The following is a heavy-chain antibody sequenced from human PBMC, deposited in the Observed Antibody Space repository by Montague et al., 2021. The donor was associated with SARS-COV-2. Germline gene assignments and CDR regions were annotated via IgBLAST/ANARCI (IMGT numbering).Heavy chain of an antibody. CDR3: ARGRVTRAGFDY. D-gene: IGHD2-21*02. CDR2: NYLHGNA. Sequence: SETLSLTCSVSGYFIGTGYYWGWIRQSPGRGLEWIGSNYLHGNAYYNPSLNSRVTISLDTSNNQFSLRLTSVTTSDAAVYYCARGRVTRAGFDYWGQGIRVIVSS. V-gene: IGHV4-38-2*02. CDR1: GYFIGTGYY. J-gene: IGHJ4*02.